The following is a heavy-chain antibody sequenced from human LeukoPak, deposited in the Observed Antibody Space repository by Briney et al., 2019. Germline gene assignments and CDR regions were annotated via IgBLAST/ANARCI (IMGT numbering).Heavy chain of an antibody. V-gene: IGHV4-61*01. Sequence: SETLSLTCTVSGGSISSGSYYWSWIRQPPGKGLEWIGYIYYSGSTNYNPSLKSRVTISVDTSKNQFSLKLSSATAADTAVYYCARSSLYYFDYWGQGTLVTVSS. CDR3: ARSSLYYFDY. J-gene: IGHJ4*02. CDR1: GGSISSGSYY. CDR2: IYYSGST. D-gene: IGHD2/OR15-2a*01.